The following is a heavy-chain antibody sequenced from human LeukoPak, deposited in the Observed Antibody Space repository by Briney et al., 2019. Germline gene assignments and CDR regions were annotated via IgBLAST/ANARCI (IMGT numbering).Heavy chain of an antibody. CDR3: AREGCSSTSCYPDRIYYYYGMDV. D-gene: IGHD2-2*01. J-gene: IGHJ6*02. Sequence: GRSLRLSCAASGFTFSSYGMHWVRQAPGKGLEWVAVISYDGSNKYYADSVKGRFTISRDNSTNTLYLQMNSLRAEDTAVYYCAREGCSSTSCYPDRIYYYYGMDVWGQGTTVTVSS. CDR2: ISYDGSNK. V-gene: IGHV3-30*19. CDR1: GFTFSSYG.